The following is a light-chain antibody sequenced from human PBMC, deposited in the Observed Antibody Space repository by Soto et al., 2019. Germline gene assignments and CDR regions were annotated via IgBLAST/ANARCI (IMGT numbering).Light chain of an antibody. V-gene: IGKV3-15*01. CDR3: QQYYDWPPMYT. J-gene: IGKJ2*01. Sequence: EIVMTQSPATLSVSPGERATLSCRASQSISSNLAWNQQKPGQAPRLLIYGASTRATGIPARFSGSGSGTEFTLTISSLQSEDFAVYSCQQYYDWPPMYTCGQGTKLEIK. CDR1: QSISSN. CDR2: GAS.